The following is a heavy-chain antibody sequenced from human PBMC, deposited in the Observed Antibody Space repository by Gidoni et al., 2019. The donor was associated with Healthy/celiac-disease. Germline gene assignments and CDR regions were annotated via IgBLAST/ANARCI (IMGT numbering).Heavy chain of an antibody. CDR3: AKEGITIFGVVISRYYYMDV. J-gene: IGHJ6*03. CDR1: GFTFSSYG. CDR2: ISYDGSNK. V-gene: IGHV3-30*18. D-gene: IGHD3-3*01. Sequence: QVQLVESGGGVVQPGRSLRLSCAASGFTFSSYGMHWVRQAPGKGLEWVAVISYDGSNKYYADSVKGRFTISRDNSKNTLYLQMNSLRAEDTAVYYCAKEGITIFGVVISRYYYMDVWGKGTTVTVSS.